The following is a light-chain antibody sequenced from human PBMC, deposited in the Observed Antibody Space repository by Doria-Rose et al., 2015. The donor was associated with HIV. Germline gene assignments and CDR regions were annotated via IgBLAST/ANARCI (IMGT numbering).Light chain of an antibody. V-gene: IGLV1-40*01. CDR3: QAYDSSLSGLWV. J-gene: IGLJ3*02. Sequence: QAVVTQPPSVSGAPGQRVTISCTGSTSNIGAGYDVHWYQHLPGTAPKLPIYGNSDRPSGVPDRFSGSKSGTSASLAITGLQAEDEADYYCQAYDSSLSGLWVFGGGTKLTVL. CDR2: GNS. CDR1: TSNIGAGYD.